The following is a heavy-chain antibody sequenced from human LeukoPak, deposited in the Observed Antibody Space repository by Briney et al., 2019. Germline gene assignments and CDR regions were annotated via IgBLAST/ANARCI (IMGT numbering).Heavy chain of an antibody. CDR2: IYYSGST. J-gene: IGHJ3*02. CDR1: GGSISSYY. CDR3: ARVSHCSSTSCYGDAFDI. V-gene: IGHV4-59*01. Sequence: PSETLSLTCTVSGGSISSYYWSWIRQPPGKGLEWIGYIYYSGSTNYNTSLTSRVTISVDTSKNQFSLKLSSVTAADTAVYYCARVSHCSSTSCYGDAFDIWGQGTMVTVSS. D-gene: IGHD2-2*01.